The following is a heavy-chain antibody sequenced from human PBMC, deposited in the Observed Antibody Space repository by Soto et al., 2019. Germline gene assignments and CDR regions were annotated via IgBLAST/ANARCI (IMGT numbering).Heavy chain of an antibody. J-gene: IGHJ3*02. V-gene: IGHV4-30-4*01. D-gene: IGHD6-6*01. CDR1: GGSISSGDYY. CDR2: IYYSGII. Sequence: QVQLQESGPGLVKPSQTLSLTCSVSGGSISSGDYYWSWIRQPPGKGLEWIAYIYYSGIIYYNPSLNRRVTMSRDTSKNQFFLNLDSVTAADPSVYYCAGEVGEVDYRSSSDALDIWGQGTMVTVSS. CDR3: AGEVGEVDYRSSSDALDI.